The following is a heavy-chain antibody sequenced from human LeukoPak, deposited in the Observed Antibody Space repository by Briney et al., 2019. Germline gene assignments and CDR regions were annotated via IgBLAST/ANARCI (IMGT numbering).Heavy chain of an antibody. V-gene: IGHV4-59*02. CDR2: IYYSGST. D-gene: IGHD6-6*01. Sequence: SETLSLTCTVSGVSVSGYYWSWIRQPPGKGLEWIGYIYYSGSTNYNPSLKSRVTISVDTSENQFSLKLTSVNAADTAVYYCARDREYSSSGLVWFDPWGHGILVTVSS. CDR3: ARDREYSSSGLVWFDP. CDR1: GVSVSGYY. J-gene: IGHJ5*02.